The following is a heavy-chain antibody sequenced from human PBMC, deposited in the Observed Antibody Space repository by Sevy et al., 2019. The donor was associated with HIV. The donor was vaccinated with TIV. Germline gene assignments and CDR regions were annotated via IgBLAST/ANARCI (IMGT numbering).Heavy chain of an antibody. CDR1: GFTFSDHY. CDR2: TRNKANSYTT. D-gene: IGHD6-6*01. V-gene: IGHV3-72*01. CDR3: ARGTPKYSRGVDYYYYMDV. Sequence: GGSLRLSCAASGFTFSDHYMDWVRQAPGKGLEWVGRTRNKANSYTTEYAASVKGRFTIARDDSRNSLYLQMNSLKTEDTAVYYCARGTPKYSRGVDYYYYMDVWGKGTMVTVSS. J-gene: IGHJ6*03.